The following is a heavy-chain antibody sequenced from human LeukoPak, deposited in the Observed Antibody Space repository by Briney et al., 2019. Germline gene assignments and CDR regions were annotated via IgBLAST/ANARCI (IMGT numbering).Heavy chain of an antibody. Sequence: NPSETLSLTCAVCGGSFTGYYWSWIRQPPEKGLEWIGEINDGGSTNYNPSLKSRVAISVDTSKNQFSLKLSSVTAADTAVYYCARSLISSWSSVGVWGKGTTVTVSS. CDR3: ARSLISSWSSVGV. J-gene: IGHJ6*04. CDR2: INDGGST. D-gene: IGHD6-13*01. CDR1: GGSFTGYY. V-gene: IGHV4-34*01.